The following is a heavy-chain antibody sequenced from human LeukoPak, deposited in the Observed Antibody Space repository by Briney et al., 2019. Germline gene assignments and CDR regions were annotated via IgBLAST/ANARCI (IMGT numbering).Heavy chain of an antibody. D-gene: IGHD5-18*01. V-gene: IGHV3-48*04. CDR3: ARDPTIQLWLVDY. CDR2: ISSSGSTI. J-gene: IGHJ4*02. CDR1: GFTFSSYW. Sequence: GGSLRLSCAASGFTFSSYWMSWVRQAPGKGLEWVSYISSSGSTIYYADSVKGRFTISRDNAKNSLYLQMNSLRAEDTAVYYCARDPTIQLWLVDYWGQGTLVTVSS.